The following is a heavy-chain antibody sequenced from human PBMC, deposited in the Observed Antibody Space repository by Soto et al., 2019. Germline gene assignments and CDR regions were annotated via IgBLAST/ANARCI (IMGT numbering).Heavy chain of an antibody. D-gene: IGHD2-8*01. V-gene: IGHV4-4*02. J-gene: IGHJ4*02. Sequence: SQTLSLTCAVSAVSLSSGNWWTWVRQTPQRGLEYIGEIFHDGTANYYPSFERRVATSVDTSKNQFSLKLTSVTAADTAIHFCARLVYDTRLNYMYFDFWGQGALVTVSS. CDR2: IFHDGTA. CDR1: AVSLSSGNW. CDR3: ARLVYDTRLNYMYFDF.